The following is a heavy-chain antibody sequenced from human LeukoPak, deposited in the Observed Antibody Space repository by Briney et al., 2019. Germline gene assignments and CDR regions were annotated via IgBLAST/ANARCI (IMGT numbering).Heavy chain of an antibody. CDR1: GLTFSSYW. Sequence: GGSLRLSCAASGLTFSSYWMSWVRQAPGKGLEWVANIKQDGSEKYYVDSVKGRFTVSRDNAKNSLYLQMNSLRAEDTAVYYCARTRITMIVGLASRFDYWGQGTLVTVSS. D-gene: IGHD3-22*01. V-gene: IGHV3-7*01. CDR3: ARTRITMIVGLASRFDY. CDR2: IKQDGSEK. J-gene: IGHJ4*02.